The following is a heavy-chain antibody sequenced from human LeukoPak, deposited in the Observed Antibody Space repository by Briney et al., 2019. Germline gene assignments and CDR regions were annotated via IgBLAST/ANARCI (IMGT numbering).Heavy chain of an antibody. CDR3: ARDLTSGWYGFDY. Sequence: PGGSLRLSCAASEFIFSSYAMTWVRQAPGKGLEWLSYISTSSSTINYADSVKGRFTISRDNAENSLYLQMNSLRAEDTAVYYCARDLTSGWYGFDYWGQGTLVTVSS. CDR2: ISTSSSTI. V-gene: IGHV3-48*01. CDR1: EFIFSSYA. D-gene: IGHD6-19*01. J-gene: IGHJ4*02.